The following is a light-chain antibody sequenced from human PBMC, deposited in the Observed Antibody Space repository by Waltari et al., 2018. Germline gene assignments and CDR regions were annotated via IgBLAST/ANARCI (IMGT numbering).Light chain of an antibody. Sequence: AIRITQSPSSLSASTGDRVTITCRASQGISSYLAWYQQKPGKAPKLLIYAASTLRSGVPSRFSGSGSGTDFTLTISCLQSEDFATYYCQQYYSYPPRTFGQGTKVEIK. V-gene: IGKV1-8*01. CDR2: AAS. J-gene: IGKJ1*01. CDR3: QQYYSYPPRT. CDR1: QGISSY.